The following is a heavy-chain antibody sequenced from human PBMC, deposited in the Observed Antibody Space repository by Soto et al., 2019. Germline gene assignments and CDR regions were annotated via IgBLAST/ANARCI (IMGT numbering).Heavy chain of an antibody. Sequence: VASVKVSCKVSGYTLTELSMHWVRQAPGKGLEWMGGFDPEDGETIYAQKFQGRVTMTEDTSIDTAYMELSSLRSEDTAVYYCATSEQQLVQYYYYGMDVWGQGTTVTVSS. CDR1: GYTLTELS. J-gene: IGHJ6*02. V-gene: IGHV1-24*01. D-gene: IGHD6-13*01. CDR3: ATSEQQLVQYYYYGMDV. CDR2: FDPEDGET.